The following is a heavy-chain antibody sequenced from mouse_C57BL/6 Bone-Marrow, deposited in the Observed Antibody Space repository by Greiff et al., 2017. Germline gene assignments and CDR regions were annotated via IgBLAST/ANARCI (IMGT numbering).Heavy chain of an antibody. Sequence: EVMLVESGGGLVQPGESLKLSCESNEYEFPSHDMSWVRKTPEKRLELVAAINSDGGSTYYPDTMERRFIISRDNTKKTLYLQMSSLRSEDTALYYCARLIYDGYLYWYFDVWGTGTTVTVSS. J-gene: IGHJ1*03. V-gene: IGHV5-2*01. CDR2: INSDGGST. CDR1: EYEFPSHD. CDR3: ARLIYDGYLYWYFDV. D-gene: IGHD2-3*01.